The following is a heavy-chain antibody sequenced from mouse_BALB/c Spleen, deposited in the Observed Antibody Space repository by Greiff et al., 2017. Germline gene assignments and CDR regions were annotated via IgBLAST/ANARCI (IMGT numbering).Heavy chain of an antibody. CDR3: ARYYYGSSYVGAY. J-gene: IGHJ3*01. V-gene: IGHV8-12*01. Sequence: QVTLKESGPGILQPSQTLSLTCSFSGFSLSTSGMGVSWIRQPSGKGLEWLAHIYWDDDKRSNPSLKSRLTISKDTSSNQVFLKITSVDTADTATYYCARYYYGSSYVGAYWGQGTLVTVSA. D-gene: IGHD1-1*01. CDR2: IYWDDDK. CDR1: GFSLSTSGMG.